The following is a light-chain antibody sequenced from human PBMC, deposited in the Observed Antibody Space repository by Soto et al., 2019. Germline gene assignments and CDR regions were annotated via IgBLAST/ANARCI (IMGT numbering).Light chain of an antibody. Sequence: QSVLTQPRSVSGSPGQSVTISCTGTSSDVGKYDYVSWYQHHPAKAPKLLIYDVSNRPSGVPDRFSGSKSGNTASLTISGLQAEDEADYYCCSYAGTYTLVFGGGTKVTVL. CDR3: CSYAGTYTLV. V-gene: IGLV2-11*01. CDR1: SSDVGKYDY. J-gene: IGLJ2*01. CDR2: DVS.